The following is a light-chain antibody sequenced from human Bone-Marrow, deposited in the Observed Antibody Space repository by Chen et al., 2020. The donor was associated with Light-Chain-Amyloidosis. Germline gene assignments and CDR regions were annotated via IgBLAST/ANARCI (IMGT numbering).Light chain of an antibody. Sequence: SYELTQPHSLSVSPGQTARITCSGEKLGDRYACWYQQKPGQSPVLVIQQDNKRPSGIPERFSGSTSGNIATLTISGTQTEDEAVYYCQAWDTSSAPFGGGTKLTV. V-gene: IGLV3-1*01. J-gene: IGLJ2*01. CDR3: QAWDTSSAP. CDR2: QDN. CDR1: KLGDRY.